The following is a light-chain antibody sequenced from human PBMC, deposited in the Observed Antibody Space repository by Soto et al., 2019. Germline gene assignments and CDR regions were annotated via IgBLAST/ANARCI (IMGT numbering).Light chain of an antibody. Sequence: DIQMTQSPSTLSASVGDRVTITCRASQSISSWLAWYQQKPGKAPKLLIYDASSLESGVPSRFSGSGSETEFTLTISSLQPEDFATYYCQQYNSYPDTFGQGTKVDIK. CDR2: DAS. CDR1: QSISSW. V-gene: IGKV1-5*01. J-gene: IGKJ2*01. CDR3: QQYNSYPDT.